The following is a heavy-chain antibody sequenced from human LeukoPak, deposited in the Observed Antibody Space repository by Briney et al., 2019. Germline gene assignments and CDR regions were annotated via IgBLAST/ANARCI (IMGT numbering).Heavy chain of an antibody. Sequence: GASVTVSCKASGYTFTSYGISWVRQAPGQGLEWMGWISAYNGNTNYAQKLQGRVTMTTDTSTSTAYMELRSLRSDDTAVYYCARKYCSSTSCYSAWFDPWGQGTLVTVSS. CDR1: GYTFTSYG. J-gene: IGHJ5*02. CDR3: ARKYCSSTSCYSAWFDP. D-gene: IGHD2-2*02. V-gene: IGHV1-18*01. CDR2: ISAYNGNT.